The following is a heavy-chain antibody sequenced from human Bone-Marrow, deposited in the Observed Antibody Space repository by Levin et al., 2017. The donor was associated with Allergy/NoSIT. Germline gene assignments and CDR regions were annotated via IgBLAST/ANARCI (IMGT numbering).Heavy chain of an antibody. J-gene: IGHJ5*02. D-gene: IGHD2-2*01. CDR2: IKQDGSEK. Sequence: GGSLRLSCAASGFTFSSYWMSWVRQAPGKGLEWVANIKQDGSEKYYVDSVKGRFTISRDNAKNSLYLQMNSLRAEDAAVYYCAREALASCSNWFDPWGQGTLVTVSS. CDR3: AREALASCSNWFDP. CDR1: GFTFSSYW. V-gene: IGHV3-7*03.